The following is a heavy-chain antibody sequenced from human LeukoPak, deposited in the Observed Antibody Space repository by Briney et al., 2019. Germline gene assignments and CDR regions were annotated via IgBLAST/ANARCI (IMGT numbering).Heavy chain of an antibody. D-gene: IGHD6-6*01. CDR2: IYHSGST. J-gene: IGHJ4*02. Sequence: SETLSLTCAVSGYSISSGYYWGWSRQPRGKGLEWIGSIYHSGSTYYNPSLKSRVTISVDTSKNQFSLKLRAVTAADTTVYACTRQELAARPQYVDYWGQGTLVTVSS. CDR1: GYSISSGYY. CDR3: TRQELAARPQYVDY. V-gene: IGHV4-38-2*01.